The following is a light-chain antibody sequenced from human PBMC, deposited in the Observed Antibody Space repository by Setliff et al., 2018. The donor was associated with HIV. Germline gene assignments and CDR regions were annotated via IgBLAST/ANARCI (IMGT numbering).Light chain of an antibody. V-gene: IGLV2-23*02. Sequence: QSVLTQPASVSGSPGQSITISCTGTNSDVGCYNFVSWYQLHPGKAPKLMIYEVNNRPSGVSNRFSGSKSGNTASLTISGLQAEDAADYYCCSYAGVTALYVFGIGTKVTVL. CDR2: EVN. CDR1: NSDVGCYNF. J-gene: IGLJ1*01. CDR3: CSYAGVTALYV.